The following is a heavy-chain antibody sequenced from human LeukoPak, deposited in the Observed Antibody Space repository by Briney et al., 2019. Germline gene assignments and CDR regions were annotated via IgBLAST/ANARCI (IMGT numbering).Heavy chain of an antibody. CDR3: ARGGWYLDL. CDR1: GGSMSSYY. V-gene: IGHV4-59*01. J-gene: IGHJ2*01. CDR2: IYYSGST. Sequence: SETLSLTCTVSGGSMSSYYWSWIRQPPGKGLEWIGFIYYSGSTNYNPSLKSRVTISVDTSKNQFSLKLNTVTAADTAVYYCARGGWYLDLWGRGTLVTVSS.